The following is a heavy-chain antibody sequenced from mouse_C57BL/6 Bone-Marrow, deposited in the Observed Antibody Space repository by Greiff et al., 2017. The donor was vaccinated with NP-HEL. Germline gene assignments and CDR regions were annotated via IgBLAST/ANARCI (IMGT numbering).Heavy chain of an antibody. V-gene: IGHV1-64*01. CDR2: IHPNSGST. J-gene: IGHJ4*01. CDR1: GYTFTSYW. CDR3: ASGYYYGSSPYAMDY. D-gene: IGHD1-1*01. Sequence: QVQLQQPGAELVKPGASVKLSCKASGYTFTSYWMHWVKQRPGQGLEWIGMIHPNSGSTNYNEKFKSKATLTVDKSSSTAYLQLSSLTSEDSAGYYCASGYYYGSSPYAMDYWGQGTSVTVSS.